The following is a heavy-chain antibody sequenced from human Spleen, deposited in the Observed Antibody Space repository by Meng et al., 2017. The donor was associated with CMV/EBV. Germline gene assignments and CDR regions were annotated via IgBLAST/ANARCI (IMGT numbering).Heavy chain of an antibody. J-gene: IGHJ5*02. D-gene: IGHD6-13*01. Sequence: GSLRLSCTVSADSIRGSSLYYWGWIRQSPGKGLEWIGSIYYRGTAYYNPSLKSRVTISVDTSKNLFSLRLSSVTASDTAVYYCARVKATSGSATVWFDPWGQGTLVTVSS. CDR2: IYYRGTA. V-gene: IGHV4-39*01. CDR3: ARVKATSGSATVWFDP. CDR1: ADSIRGSSLYY.